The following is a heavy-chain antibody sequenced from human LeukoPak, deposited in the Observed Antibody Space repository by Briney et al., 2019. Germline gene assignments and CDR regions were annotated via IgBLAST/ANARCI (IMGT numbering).Heavy chain of an antibody. CDR3: ARHTVVVVAATGYYFDY. CDR1: GGSISSSSYY. Sequence: PSETLSLTCTVSGGSISSSSYYWGWIRQPPGKGLEWIGSIYYSGSTYYNPSLKSRVTISVDTSKNQFSLKLSSVTAADTAVYYCARHTVVVVAATGYYFDYWGQRTLVTVSS. J-gene: IGHJ4*02. D-gene: IGHD2-15*01. CDR2: IYYSGST. V-gene: IGHV4-39*01.